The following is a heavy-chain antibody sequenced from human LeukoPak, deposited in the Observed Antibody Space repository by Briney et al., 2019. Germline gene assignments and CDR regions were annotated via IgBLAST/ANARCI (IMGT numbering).Heavy chain of an antibody. V-gene: IGHV3-11*01. CDR2: ISSSGSTI. CDR3: ARDLIRFNWFDP. Sequence: GSLRLSCAASGFTFSDYYMSWIRQAPGKGLEWVSYISSSGSTIYYADSVKGRFTISRDNAKNSLYLQMNSLRAEDTAVYYCARDLIRFNWFDPWGQGTLVTVSS. CDR1: GFTFSDYY. J-gene: IGHJ5*02.